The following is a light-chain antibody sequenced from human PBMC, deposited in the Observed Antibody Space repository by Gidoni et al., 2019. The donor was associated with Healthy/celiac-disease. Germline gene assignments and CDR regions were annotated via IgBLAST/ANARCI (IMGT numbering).Light chain of an antibody. Sequence: IVMTQSPATLSVSPGERATLSCRASQSVSRNLAWYQQKPGQAPRLLIYGASTRATGIPARFSGSGSGTEFTLTISSLQSEDFAVYYCQQYNNWPPMYTFXQXTKLEIK. CDR3: QQYNNWPPMYT. V-gene: IGKV3-15*01. J-gene: IGKJ2*01. CDR2: GAS. CDR1: QSVSRN.